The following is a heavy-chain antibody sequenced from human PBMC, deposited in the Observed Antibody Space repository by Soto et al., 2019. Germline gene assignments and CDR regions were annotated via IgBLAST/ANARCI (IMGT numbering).Heavy chain of an antibody. CDR3: ARTHCSSTRCYVGSWDY. J-gene: IGHJ4*02. Sequence: ASVKVSCKASGYTFTRYPIHWVRQAPGQGLEWMGWINPNSGGTNYAQNFQGWVTMTRDTSISTAYMELSRLRSDDTAVYYCARTHCSSTRCYVGSWDYWGQGTLVTVSS. CDR1: GYTFTRYP. D-gene: IGHD2-2*01. V-gene: IGHV1-2*04. CDR2: INPNSGGT.